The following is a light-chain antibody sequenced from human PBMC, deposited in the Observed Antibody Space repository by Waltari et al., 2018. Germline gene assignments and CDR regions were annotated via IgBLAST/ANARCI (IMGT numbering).Light chain of an antibody. CDR3: RHRTAWPPPWT. Sequence: EIVLTQSPATLSLSPGERATLSCRASRRVNDFLAWYQQNPGQAPRLLIYDASNRAAGIPARFSGWWSGRDCTLTISSLEPEDFAVYDCRHRTAWPPPWTVGPGTTVDI. J-gene: IGKJ1*01. CDR2: DAS. V-gene: IGKV3-11*02. CDR1: RRVNDF.